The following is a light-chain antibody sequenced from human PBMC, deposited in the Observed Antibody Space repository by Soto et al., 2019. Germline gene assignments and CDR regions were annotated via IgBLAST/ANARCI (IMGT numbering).Light chain of an antibody. J-gene: IGLJ1*01. V-gene: IGLV1-47*01. CDR1: SSNIGSNY. CDR2: RNN. Sequence: QSVLTQPPSASGTPGQRVTISCSGSSSNIGSNYVYWYQQLPGTAPKLLIYRNNQRPSGVPDRLSGSKSGTSASLAISGLRSEDEADYYCAAWDDSLSGYVFGTGTRSPS. CDR3: AAWDDSLSGYV.